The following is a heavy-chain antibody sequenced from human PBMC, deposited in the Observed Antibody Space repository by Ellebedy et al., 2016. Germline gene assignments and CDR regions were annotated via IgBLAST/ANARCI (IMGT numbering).Heavy chain of an antibody. J-gene: IGHJ4*02. V-gene: IGHV3-23*01. Sequence: GGSLRLSXAASGFTFSSYAMSWVRQAPGKGLECVSGISGRGGSKFYADSVKGRFTISRDNSKNTLYLQMNNLRVEDTAMYYCAKPGPLPYFDSWGQGTLVTVSS. CDR2: ISGRGGSK. CDR1: GFTFSSYA. CDR3: AKPGPLPYFDS. D-gene: IGHD5/OR15-5a*01.